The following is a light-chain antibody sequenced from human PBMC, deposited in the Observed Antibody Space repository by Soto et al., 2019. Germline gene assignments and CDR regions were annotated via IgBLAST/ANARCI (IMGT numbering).Light chain of an antibody. CDR1: SSDVGGYNY. J-gene: IGLJ3*02. CDR2: EFS. CDR3: SSYTSISTWV. Sequence: QSLWSQPTAVSGSPEQSITISCTGTSSDVGGYNYVSWYQHHPGKAPKLMIFEFSNRPSGVSNRFSGSKSGNTAYLTISGLQAEDEADYYCSSYTSISTWVFGGGTQLTVL. V-gene: IGLV2-14*01.